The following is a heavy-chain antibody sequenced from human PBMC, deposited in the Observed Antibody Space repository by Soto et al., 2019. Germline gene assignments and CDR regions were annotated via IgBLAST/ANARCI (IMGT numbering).Heavy chain of an antibody. CDR2: ISSSSSYI. D-gene: IGHD6-13*01. CDR3: AREPALASWQQLYYFDY. Sequence: GGSLRLSCAASGFTFSSYSMNWVRQAPGKGLEWVSSISSSSSYIYYADSVKGRFTISRDNAKNSLYLQMNSLRAEDTAVYYCAREPALASWQQLYYFDYWGQGTLVTVSS. CDR1: GFTFSSYS. V-gene: IGHV3-21*01. J-gene: IGHJ4*02.